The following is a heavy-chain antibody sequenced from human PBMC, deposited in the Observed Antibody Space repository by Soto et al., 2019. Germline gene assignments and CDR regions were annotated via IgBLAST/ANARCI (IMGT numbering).Heavy chain of an antibody. D-gene: IGHD7-27*01. J-gene: IGHJ4*02. CDR2: IYYSGST. CDR1: GGSIRSYY. V-gene: IGHV4-59*08. Sequence: SETLSLTCTVSGGSIRSYYWSWIRQPPGKGLEWIGYIYYSGSTKYNPSLKSRVTISVDTSKNQFSLNLSSVTATDTAVYYCARGPAGDKVDYWGQGTLVTVSS. CDR3: ARGPAGDKVDY.